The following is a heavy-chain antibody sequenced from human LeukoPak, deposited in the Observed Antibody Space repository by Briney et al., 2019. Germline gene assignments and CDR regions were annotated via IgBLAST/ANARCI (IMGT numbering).Heavy chain of an antibody. D-gene: IGHD3-22*01. V-gene: IGHV3-7*04. J-gene: IGHJ3*02. CDR2: IKQDGSEK. CDR3: ARTYDSSGTDAFDI. Sequence: GGSLRLSCAASAFTFSSYWMSWVRQAPGKGLEWVANIKQDGSEKYYVDSVKGRFIISRDNAKNSLYLQMNSLRAEDTAVYYCARTYDSSGTDAFDIWGQGTMVTVSS. CDR1: AFTFSSYW.